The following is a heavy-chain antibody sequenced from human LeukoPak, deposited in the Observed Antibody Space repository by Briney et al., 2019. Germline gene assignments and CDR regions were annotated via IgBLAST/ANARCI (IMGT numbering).Heavy chain of an antibody. V-gene: IGHV4-34*01. CDR2: INHSGST. CDR3: ARVGPRFLEWLFTPPKGLNYYYMDV. D-gene: IGHD3-3*01. CDR1: GGSFSGYY. Sequence: SETLSLTCAVYGGSFSGYYWSWIRQPPGKGLEGIGEINHSGSTNYNPSLKSRVTISVDTSKNQFSLKLSSVTAADTAVYYCARVGPRFLEWLFTPPKGLNYYYMDVWGKGTTVTVSS. J-gene: IGHJ6*03.